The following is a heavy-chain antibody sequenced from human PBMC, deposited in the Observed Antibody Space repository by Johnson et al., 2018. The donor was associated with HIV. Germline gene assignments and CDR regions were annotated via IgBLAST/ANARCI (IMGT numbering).Heavy chain of an antibody. CDR2: IKQDGSEK. Sequence: EVQLVESGGGLVQPGGSLRLSCAASGFTFSSYWMSWVRQAPGKGLEWVANIKQDGSEKYYVDSVKGRFTISRDNAKNALYLQMNSLRAEDTAVYYCARVIEGYYESSGHDAFDIWGQGTMVTVSS. D-gene: IGHD3-22*01. CDR1: GFTFSSYW. V-gene: IGHV3-7*02. J-gene: IGHJ3*02. CDR3: ARVIEGYYESSGHDAFDI.